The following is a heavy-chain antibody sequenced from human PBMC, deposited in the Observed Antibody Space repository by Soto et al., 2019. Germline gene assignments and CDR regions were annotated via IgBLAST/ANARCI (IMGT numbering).Heavy chain of an antibody. CDR1: GFTFSRYN. V-gene: IGHV3-21*01. CDR3: ATESATGPVVDF. J-gene: IGHJ3*01. Sequence: EVQLVESGGGLVKPGGSLRISCAASGFTFSRYNMNWVRQAPGKGLEWVSSVGTGSSYKYYADSVKGRFTVYRDNAKNSLYLQMNTLRADDTAVYYCATESATGPVVDFWGQGTMVIVSS. CDR2: VGTGSSYK.